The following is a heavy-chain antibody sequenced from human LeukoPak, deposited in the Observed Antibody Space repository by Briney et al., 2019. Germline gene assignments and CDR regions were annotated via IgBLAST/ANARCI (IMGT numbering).Heavy chain of an antibody. CDR1: GGSISSCSYY. CDR2: IYTSGST. V-gene: IGHV4-61*02. Sequence: SETLSLTCTVSGGSISSCSYYWSWIPQPAGKGLYWIGRIYTSGSTNYNPSRKSPLTISVCTAKNQFSLKLSSVTAADTAVYYCARHGRRDSSGYYYYYYYMDVWGKGTTVTISS. CDR3: ARHGRRDSSGYYYYYYYMDV. D-gene: IGHD3-22*01. J-gene: IGHJ6*03.